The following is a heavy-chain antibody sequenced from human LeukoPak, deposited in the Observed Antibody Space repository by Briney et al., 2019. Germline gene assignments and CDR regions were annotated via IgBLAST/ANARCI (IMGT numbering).Heavy chain of an antibody. Sequence: GGSLRLSCAASGFTFSTYTMDWVRQAPGKGLEWVSSIRGSSNYMYYADSVRGRFTISRDNAKNSLYLQMNSLRAEDTAVYYCASSGYDWGVWGQGTLVTVSS. CDR2: IRGSSNYM. CDR1: GFTFSTYT. CDR3: ASSGYDWGV. J-gene: IGHJ4*02. D-gene: IGHD5-12*01. V-gene: IGHV3-21*06.